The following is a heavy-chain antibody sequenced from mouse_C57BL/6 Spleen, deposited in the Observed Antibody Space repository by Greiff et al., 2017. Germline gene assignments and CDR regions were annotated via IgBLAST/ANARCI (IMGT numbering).Heavy chain of an antibody. Sequence: EVQLQQSGPELVKPGASVKISCKASGYTFTDYYMNWVKQSHGKSLEWIGDINPNNGGTSYNQKFKGKATLTVDKSSSTAYMELRSLTSEDSAVYYCARRGDGFFDYWGPGTTLTVSS. CDR1: GYTFTDYY. V-gene: IGHV1-26*01. J-gene: IGHJ2*01. CDR3: ARRGDGFFDY. CDR2: INPNNGGT. D-gene: IGHD3-3*01.